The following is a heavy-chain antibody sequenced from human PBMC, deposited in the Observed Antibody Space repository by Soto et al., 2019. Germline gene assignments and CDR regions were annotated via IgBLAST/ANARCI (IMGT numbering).Heavy chain of an antibody. Sequence: PGGSLRLSCAASGFTFSSYGMHWVRQAPGKGLEWVAVIWYDGSNKYYADSVKGRFTISRDNSKNTLYLQMNSLRAEDTAVYYCARGDYGDLYGMDVWGQGTTVTVSS. CDR1: GFTFSSYG. V-gene: IGHV3-33*01. J-gene: IGHJ6*02. CDR2: IWYDGSNK. D-gene: IGHD4-17*01. CDR3: ARGDYGDLYGMDV.